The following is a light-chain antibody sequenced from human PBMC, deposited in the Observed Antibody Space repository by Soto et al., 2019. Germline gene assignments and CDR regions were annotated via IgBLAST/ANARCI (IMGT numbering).Light chain of an antibody. CDR2: EVC. CDR3: SSYAGTNNFVV. CDR1: GSDVGGYNY. Sequence: QSALTQPPSASGSPGQAVTISCTGTGSDVGGYNYVSWYQHHPGKVPKLMIYEVCKRPSGVPDRFSGSKSGNTASLTVSGLQAEDEADYYCSSYAGTNNFVVFGGGTKLTVL. J-gene: IGLJ2*01. V-gene: IGLV2-8*01.